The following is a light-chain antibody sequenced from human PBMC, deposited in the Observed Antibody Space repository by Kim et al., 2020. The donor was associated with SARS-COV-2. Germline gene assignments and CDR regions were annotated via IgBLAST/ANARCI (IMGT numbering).Light chain of an antibody. CDR2: DTF. CDR3: QQYNNWPPT. J-gene: IGKJ1*01. V-gene: IGKV3-15*01. CDR1: QSVGSN. Sequence: EIVMTQSPATLSVSPGDRATLSCWASQSVGSNLAWYQQKPGQAPRLLIYDTFTRVTGIPARFSGSGSGTEFTLTISSLQSEDFAVYFCQQYNNWPPTFGPGTKVDIK.